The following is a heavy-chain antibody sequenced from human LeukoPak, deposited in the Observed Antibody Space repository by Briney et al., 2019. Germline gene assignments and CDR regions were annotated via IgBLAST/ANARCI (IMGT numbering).Heavy chain of an antibody. CDR3: AKVDSSSFNFDY. CDR2: ISGSGDNT. J-gene: IGHJ4*02. D-gene: IGHD6-6*01. V-gene: IGHV3-23*01. Sequence: GGSLGLSCAASRFTFSSHAMSWVRQAPGKGLEWVSLISGSGDNTYYADSVKGRFTISRDNSKNTLYLQMNSLRAEDTAVYYCAKVDSSSFNFDYWGQGTLVTVSS. CDR1: RFTFSSHA.